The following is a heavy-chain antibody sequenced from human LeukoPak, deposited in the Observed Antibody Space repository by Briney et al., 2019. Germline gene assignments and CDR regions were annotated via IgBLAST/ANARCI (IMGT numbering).Heavy chain of an antibody. J-gene: IGHJ4*02. CDR2: IKYDGSEK. D-gene: IGHD6-6*01. CDR3: ARDGVSSSPDFDY. V-gene: IGHV3-7*01. Sequence: PGGSLRLSCGASGFTFGGYWMYWVRQAPGKGLEWVANIKYDGSEKNYVDSVKGRFTISRDNAKNSLYLQMNSLRAEDTAEYYCARDGVSSSPDFDYWGQGTLVTVSS. CDR1: GFTFGGYW.